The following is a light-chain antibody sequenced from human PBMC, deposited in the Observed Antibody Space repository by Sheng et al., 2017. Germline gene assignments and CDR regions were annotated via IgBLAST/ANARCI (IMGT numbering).Light chain of an antibody. J-gene: IGLJ2*01. CDR3: QVWDSSSDHPGV. CDR2: DDS. V-gene: IGLV3-21*02. CDR1: NFGSKS. Sequence: SYVLTQPPSVSVAPGQTARITCGGNNFGSKSVHWYQQTPGQAPVLVVYDDSDRPSGIPERFSGSNSGNTATLTISRVEPGDEADYFCQVWDSSSDHPGVFGGGTQLTVL.